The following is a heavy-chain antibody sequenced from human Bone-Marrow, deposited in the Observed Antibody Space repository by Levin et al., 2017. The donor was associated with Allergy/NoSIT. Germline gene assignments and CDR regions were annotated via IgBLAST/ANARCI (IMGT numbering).Heavy chain of an antibody. Sequence: GGSLRLSCKASGFTFEDHTMHWVRQVPGKGLEWVSLINWDESSKDYADSAKGRFTISRDNSKKTLYLQMNSLRTGDTAFYYCAKEQTAFGLLRDGMDVWGQGTKVTVSS. V-gene: IGHV3-43*01. J-gene: IGHJ6*02. CDR3: AKEQTAFGLLRDGMDV. CDR2: INWDESSK. D-gene: IGHD3/OR15-3a*01. CDR1: GFTFEDHT.